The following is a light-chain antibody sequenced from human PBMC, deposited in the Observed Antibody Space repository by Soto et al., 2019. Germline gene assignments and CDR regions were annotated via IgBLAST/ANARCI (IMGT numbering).Light chain of an antibody. CDR2: NND. CDR3: QSYHSGLSGPFV. V-gene: IGLV1-40*01. CDR1: GSDIGAGFD. Sequence: QSALTQPPSVSGAPGQRVTISCTGSGSDIGAGFDVHWYQQLPGTAPKLLIYNNDNRPSGIPDRFSGSISGTSASLAITGLQSEDEADYYCQSYHSGLSGPFVFGTGTKLTVL. J-gene: IGLJ1*01.